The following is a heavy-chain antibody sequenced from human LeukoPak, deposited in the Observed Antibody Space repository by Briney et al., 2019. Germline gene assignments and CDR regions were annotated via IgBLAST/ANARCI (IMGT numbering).Heavy chain of an antibody. D-gene: IGHD3-22*01. CDR3: ARGPPSYYYDSSGQNDY. CDR2: INPNSGDT. CDR1: GYTFTGYY. Sequence: ASVKVSCKASGYTFTGYYMHWVRQAPGQGLEWMGWINPNSGDTNFAQKFQGRVTMTRDTSISTAYMELSRLRSDDTAVYYCARGPPSYYYDSSGQNDYWGQGTLVTVSS. V-gene: IGHV1-2*02. J-gene: IGHJ4*02.